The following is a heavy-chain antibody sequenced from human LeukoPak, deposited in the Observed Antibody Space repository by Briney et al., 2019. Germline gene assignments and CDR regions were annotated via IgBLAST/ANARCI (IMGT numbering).Heavy chain of an antibody. CDR1: GYTFTSYG. J-gene: IGHJ4*02. CDR2: VSPYNDNT. V-gene: IGHV1-18*01. CDR3: ARATYYDILTPHADY. D-gene: IGHD3-9*01. Sequence: ASVKVSCKASGYTFTSYGVSWVRQAPGQGLEWMGWVSPYNDNTNYAQNLQGRVTMTTDTSTSTAYMELRSLRSDDTAVYYCARATYYDILTPHADYWGQETLVTVSS.